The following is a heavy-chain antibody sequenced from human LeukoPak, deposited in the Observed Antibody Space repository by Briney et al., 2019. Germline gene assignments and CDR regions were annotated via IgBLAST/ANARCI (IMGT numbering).Heavy chain of an antibody. CDR2: INPNSGGT. J-gene: IGHJ5*02. V-gene: IGHV1-2*06. D-gene: IGHD6-6*01. Sequence: ASVKVSCKASGYTFTGYYMHWVRQAPGQGLEWMGRINPNSGGTNYAQKFQGRVTMTRDTSISTAYMELSRLRSGDTAVYYCARGRPELEYSSSSWWFDPWGQGTLVTVSS. CDR1: GYTFTGYY. CDR3: ARGRPELEYSSSSWWFDP.